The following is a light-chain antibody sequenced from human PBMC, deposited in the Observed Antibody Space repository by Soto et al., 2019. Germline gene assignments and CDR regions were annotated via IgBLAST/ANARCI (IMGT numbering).Light chain of an antibody. Sequence: EIVLTQSPATLSLSPGERATLSCRASQSVSSYLAWYQQKPGQAPRLLIYDASNRATGIPARFSGSGSGTDFTLTISSLEPEDFSVYSWQLRSNWPLTLGRGTQVEIK. CDR1: QSVSSY. CDR2: DAS. V-gene: IGKV3-11*01. CDR3: QLRSNWPLT. J-gene: IGKJ4*01.